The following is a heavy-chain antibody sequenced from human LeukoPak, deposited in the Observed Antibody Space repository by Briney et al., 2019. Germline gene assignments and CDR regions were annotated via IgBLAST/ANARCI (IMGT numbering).Heavy chain of an antibody. D-gene: IGHD4-23*01. CDR1: GFTFDDYA. Sequence: GGSLRLSCAASGFTFDDYAMHWVRQAPGKGLEWVSGISWNSGSIGYADSVKGRFTISRDNAKNSLCLQMNSLRAEDTALYYCAKDNTDHVVTPFDYWGQGTLVTVSS. J-gene: IGHJ4*02. V-gene: IGHV3-9*01. CDR3: AKDNTDHVVTPFDY. CDR2: ISWNSGSI.